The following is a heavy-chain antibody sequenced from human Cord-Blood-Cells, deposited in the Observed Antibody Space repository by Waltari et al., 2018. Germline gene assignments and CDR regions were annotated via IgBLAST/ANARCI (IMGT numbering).Heavy chain of an antibody. J-gene: IGHJ5*02. CDR1: GGSFSGYY. D-gene: IGHD2-15*01. CDR2: INHRGST. CDR3: ARRRGIVVVVAASNWFDP. Sequence: QVQLQQWGAGLLKPSETLSLTCAVYGGSFSGYYWSWIRQPPGQGLEWIGEINHRGSTNCNPPRRGLVTISVDTSKNQFSRKLSSLTAADTAVYYCARRRGIVVVVAASNWFDPWGQGTLVTVSS. V-gene: IGHV4-34*01.